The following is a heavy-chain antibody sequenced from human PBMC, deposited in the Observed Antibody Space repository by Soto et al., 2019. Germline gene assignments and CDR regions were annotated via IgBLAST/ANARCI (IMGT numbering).Heavy chain of an antibody. V-gene: IGHV3-48*04. CDR1: GFTFSSYS. D-gene: IGHD3-3*01. CDR2: ISSSSSTI. Sequence: GGSLRLSCAASGFTFSSYSMNWVRQAPGKGLEWVSYISSSSSTIYYADSVKGRFTISRDNAKNSLYLQMNSLRAEDTAVYYCARSGSTIFGVVSNAFDIWGQGTRVTVS. J-gene: IGHJ3*02. CDR3: ARSGSTIFGVVSNAFDI.